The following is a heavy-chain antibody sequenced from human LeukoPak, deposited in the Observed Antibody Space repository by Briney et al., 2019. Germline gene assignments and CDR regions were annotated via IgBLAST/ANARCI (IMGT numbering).Heavy chain of an antibody. D-gene: IGHD3-10*01. CDR2: ISSSGSTI. CDR3: ARDLFGSGSYASY. J-gene: IGHJ4*02. Sequence: GGSLRLSCAASGFTFSSYEMNWVRQAPGKGLEWVSYISSSGSTIYYADSVKGRFTISRDNAKNSLYLQMNSLRAGDTAVYYCARDLFGSGSYASYWGQGTLVTVSS. V-gene: IGHV3-48*03. CDR1: GFTFSSYE.